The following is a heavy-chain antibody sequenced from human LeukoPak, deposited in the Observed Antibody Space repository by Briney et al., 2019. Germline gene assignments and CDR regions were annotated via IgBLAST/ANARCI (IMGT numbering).Heavy chain of an antibody. V-gene: IGHV1-2*02. CDR3: ARVKKLMPEFEF. D-gene: IGHD2-2*01. CDR1: GYTFIDYY. Sequence: ASVKVSCKSSGYTFIDYYIHWVRQAPGQGLGWMGWINPNSGATKYAQTFQGRVSMTRDTSINTAYMDLTNLRSDDTAIFYCARVKKLMPEFEFWGQGTLVTVSS. J-gene: IGHJ4*02. CDR2: INPNSGAT.